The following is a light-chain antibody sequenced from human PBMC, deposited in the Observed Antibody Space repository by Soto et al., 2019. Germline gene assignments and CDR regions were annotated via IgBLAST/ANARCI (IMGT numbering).Light chain of an antibody. Sequence: IQLTQSPSSLSASVGDRVTITCRASQDIAIYLAWYQQKPGEAPKLLIYAVSTLYGGVPSRFSGSGSGTDFAHTITSLQAEDFATYYCQQLRMYPSTFGGGTKVDIK. J-gene: IGKJ4*01. CDR1: QDIAIY. CDR2: AVS. V-gene: IGKV1-9*01. CDR3: QQLRMYPST.